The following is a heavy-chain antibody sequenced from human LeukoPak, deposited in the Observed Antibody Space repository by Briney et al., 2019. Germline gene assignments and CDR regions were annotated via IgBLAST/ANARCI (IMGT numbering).Heavy chain of an antibody. CDR1: GGSISGSSYY. J-gene: IGHJ4*02. Sequence: PSETLSLTCTVSGGSISGSSYYWGWIRQPPGKGLEWIGSIYYSGSTYYNPSLKSRVTISVDTSKNQFSLKLSSVTAADTAVYYCARGNSSGWYFPVSAFDYWGQGTLVTVSS. CDR2: IYYSGST. D-gene: IGHD6-19*01. V-gene: IGHV4-39*07. CDR3: ARGNSSGWYFPVSAFDY.